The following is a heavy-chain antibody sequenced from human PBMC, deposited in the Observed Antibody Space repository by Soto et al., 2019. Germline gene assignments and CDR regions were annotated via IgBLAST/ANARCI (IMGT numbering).Heavy chain of an antibody. V-gene: IGHV5-10-1*01. CDR1: GYSFTSYW. CDR2: IDPSDSYT. CDR3: AAHGIRITFSTWDYYYYVMDF. Sequence: EAMPRSGEGSGYSFTSYWISWVRQMPGKGLEWMGRIDPSDSYTNYSPSFQGHVTISADKSISTAYLQWSSLKAPDTAMYYCAAHGIRITFSTWDYYYYVMDFCVQGNTV. J-gene: IGHJ6*02. D-gene: IGHD3-3*01.